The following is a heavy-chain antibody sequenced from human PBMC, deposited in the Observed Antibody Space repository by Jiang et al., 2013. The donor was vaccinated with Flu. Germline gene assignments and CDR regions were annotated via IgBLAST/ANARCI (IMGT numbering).Heavy chain of an antibody. CDR3: ARAVVSYYYYYGMDV. V-gene: IGHV1-8*01. CDR2: SGNT. Sequence: SGNTGYAQKFQGRVTMTRNTSISTAYMELSSLRSEDTAVYYCARAVVSYYYYYGMDVWGQGTTVTVSS. J-gene: IGHJ6*02.